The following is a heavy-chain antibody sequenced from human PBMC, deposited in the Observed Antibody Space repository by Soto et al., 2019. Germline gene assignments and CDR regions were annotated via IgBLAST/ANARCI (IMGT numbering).Heavy chain of an antibody. V-gene: IGHV1-24*01. D-gene: IGHD3-10*01. Sequence: PVKVPCKVSGYTLTELSMHWVRQAPGKGLEGMGGFDPEDGETIYAQKFQGRVTMTEDTSTDTAYMELSSLRSEDTAVYYCATAYYYGSGSSIKGRRGHYYYGMDVWGQGTTVTVSS. CDR1: GYTLTELS. CDR2: FDPEDGET. J-gene: IGHJ6*02. CDR3: ATAYYYGSGSSIKGRRGHYYYGMDV.